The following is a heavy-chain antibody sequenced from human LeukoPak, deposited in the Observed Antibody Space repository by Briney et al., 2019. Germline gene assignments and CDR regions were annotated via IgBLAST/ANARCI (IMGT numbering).Heavy chain of an antibody. D-gene: IGHD3-10*01. CDR3: AKAAMVRGVTYYYYYMDV. CDR1: GFTFSSYA. J-gene: IGHJ6*03. V-gene: IGHV3-23*01. CDR2: ISGSGGST. Sequence: GGSLRLSCAASGFTFSSYAMSWVRQAPGKGLEWVSAISGSGGSTYYADSVKGRFTISRDNSKNTLYLQMNSLRAEDTAVYYCAKAAMVRGVTYYYYYMDVWGKGTTVTISS.